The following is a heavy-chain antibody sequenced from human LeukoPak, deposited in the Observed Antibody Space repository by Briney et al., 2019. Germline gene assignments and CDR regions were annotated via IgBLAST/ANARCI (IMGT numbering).Heavy chain of an antibody. Sequence: SETLSLTCTVSGDSISSGDYYWSWIRQPAGKGLEWIGYIYYSGSTNYNPSLKSRVTISVDTSKNQFSLKLSSVTAADTAVYYCARSRGKAAPINWGQGTLVTVSS. J-gene: IGHJ4*02. CDR1: GDSISSGDYY. D-gene: IGHD6-6*01. CDR3: ARSRGKAAPIN. V-gene: IGHV4-61*10. CDR2: IYYSGST.